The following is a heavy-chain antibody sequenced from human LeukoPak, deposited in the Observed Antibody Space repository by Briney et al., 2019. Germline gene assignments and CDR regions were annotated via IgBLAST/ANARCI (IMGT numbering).Heavy chain of an antibody. Sequence: SETLSLTCTVSGGSISSGSYYWSWIRQPAGKGLEWIGRIYTSGSTNYNPSLKSRVTISVDTSKNQFSLKLSPVTAADTAVYYCARDNRIAAAGRAYNWFDPWGQGTLVTVSS. CDR1: GGSISSGSYY. V-gene: IGHV4-61*02. D-gene: IGHD6-13*01. CDR3: ARDNRIAAAGRAYNWFDP. J-gene: IGHJ5*02. CDR2: IYTSGST.